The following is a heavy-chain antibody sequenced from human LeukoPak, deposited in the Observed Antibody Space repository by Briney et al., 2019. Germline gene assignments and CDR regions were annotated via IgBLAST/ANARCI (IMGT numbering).Heavy chain of an antibody. V-gene: IGHV3-7*01. J-gene: IGHJ4*02. Sequence: GGSLRLSCAASGFTFSIYSMNWVRQAPGKRLEWVASINEEGSEKYYMDSVRGRLTTSRDNAKNLLYLQMNSLRAEDTAVYYCAKDEEVYLIPKYSSSQIDYWGQGTLVTVSS. D-gene: IGHD6-13*01. CDR1: GFTFSIYS. CDR2: INEEGSEK. CDR3: AKDEEVYLIPKYSSSQIDY.